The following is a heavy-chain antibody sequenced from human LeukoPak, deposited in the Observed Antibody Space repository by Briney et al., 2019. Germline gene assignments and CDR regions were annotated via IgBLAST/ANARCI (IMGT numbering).Heavy chain of an antibody. CDR1: GGSISSGGYY. Sequence: SQTLSLTCTVSGGSISSGGYYCGWIRQPPGKGLEWIGSGSTYYNPSLKSRVTISVDTSKNQFSLKLSSVSAADTAVYYCARLMGANEAFDIWGQGTMVTVSS. V-gene: IGHV4-39*07. CDR2: SGST. D-gene: IGHD1-26*01. J-gene: IGHJ3*02. CDR3: ARLMGANEAFDI.